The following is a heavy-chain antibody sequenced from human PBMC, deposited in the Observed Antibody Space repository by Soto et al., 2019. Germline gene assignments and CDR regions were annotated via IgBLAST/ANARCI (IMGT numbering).Heavy chain of an antibody. V-gene: IGHV4-59*01. CDR1: GGSISSYY. J-gene: IGHJ4*02. CDR3: ARAVRKSYGDFDY. CDR2: IYYSGST. Sequence: PSETLSLTCTVSGGSISSYYWSWIRQPPGKGLEWIGYIYYSGSTNYNPSLKSRVTISVDTSKNQFSLKLSSVTAADTAVYYCARAVRKSYGDFDYWGQGTLVTVS. D-gene: IGHD4-17*01.